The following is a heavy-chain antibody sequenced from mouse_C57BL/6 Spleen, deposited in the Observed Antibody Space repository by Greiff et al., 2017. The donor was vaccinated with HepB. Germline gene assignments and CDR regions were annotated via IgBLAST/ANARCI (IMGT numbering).Heavy chain of an antibody. CDR1: GFNIKNTY. D-gene: IGHD1-1*01. CDR3: ARYLTTVVAHEGY. Sequence: EVQGVESVAELVRPGASVKLSCTASGFNIKNTYMHWVKQRPEQGLEWIGRIDPANGNTKYAPKFQGKATITADTSSNTAYLQLSSLTSEDTAIYYCARYLTTVVAHEGYWGQGTSVTVSS. V-gene: IGHV14-3*01. CDR2: IDPANGNT. J-gene: IGHJ4*01.